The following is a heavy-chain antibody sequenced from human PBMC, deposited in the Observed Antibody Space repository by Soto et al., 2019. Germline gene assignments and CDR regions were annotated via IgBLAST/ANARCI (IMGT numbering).Heavy chain of an antibody. CDR1: GYTFINYG. J-gene: IGHJ5*02. Sequence: ASVKVSCKGSGYTFINYGITWVRQAPGQGLEWMGWTSAYNGSTKYVQQFQGRVTMTTDVSTGTSYMELRSLRSDDTAVYYCARLYSSGWNSFDPWGQGTQVTVSS. D-gene: IGHD6-19*01. V-gene: IGHV1-18*01. CDR3: ARLYSSGWNSFDP. CDR2: TSAYNGST.